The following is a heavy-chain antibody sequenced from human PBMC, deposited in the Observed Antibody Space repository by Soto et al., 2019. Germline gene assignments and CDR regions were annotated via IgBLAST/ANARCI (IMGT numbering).Heavy chain of an antibody. Sequence: SETLSLTCAVSGYSISSGYYWGWIRQPPGKGPEWIGSIYHSGSTYYNPSLKGRVTISVDTANNQFSLNLSSVTAADTAMYYCARVTSGSLDSWGQGTLVTVSS. CDR1: GYSISSGYY. CDR2: IYHSGST. V-gene: IGHV4-38-2*01. J-gene: IGHJ4*02. D-gene: IGHD1-26*01. CDR3: ARVTSGSLDS.